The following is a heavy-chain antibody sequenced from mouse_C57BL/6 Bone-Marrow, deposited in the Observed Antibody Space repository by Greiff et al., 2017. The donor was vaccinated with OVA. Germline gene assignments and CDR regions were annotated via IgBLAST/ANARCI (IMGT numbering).Heavy chain of an antibody. V-gene: IGHV1-54*01. CDR2: INPGSGGT. CDR3: ARERTGDWYFDV. J-gene: IGHJ1*03. CDR1: GYAFTNYL. Sequence: VQLQQSGAELVRPGTSVKVSCKASGYAFTNYLIEWVKQRPGQGLEWIGVINPGSGGTNYNEKFKGKATLTADKSSSTAYMQLGSLTSEDSAVYFCARERTGDWYFDVWGTGTTVTVSS. D-gene: IGHD4-1*01.